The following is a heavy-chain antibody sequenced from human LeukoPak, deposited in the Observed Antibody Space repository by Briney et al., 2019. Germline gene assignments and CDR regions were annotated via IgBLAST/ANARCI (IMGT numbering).Heavy chain of an antibody. J-gene: IGHJ6*02. CDR1: GFTFSSYG. Sequence: GRSLRLSCAASGFTFSSYGMHWVRQAPGKGLEWVAVIWYDGSNKYYADSVKGRFTISRDNSKNTLYLQMNSLRAEDTAVYYCARDLQGTSCFWCGRDVWGQGTTVTVSS. CDR2: IWYDGSNK. V-gene: IGHV3-33*01. CDR3: ARDLQGTSCFWCGRDV. D-gene: IGHD2-2*01.